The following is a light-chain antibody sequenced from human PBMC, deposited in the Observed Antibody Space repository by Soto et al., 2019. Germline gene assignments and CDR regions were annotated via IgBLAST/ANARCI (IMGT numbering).Light chain of an antibody. V-gene: IGKV3-20*01. CDR3: QQCGSLVLT. CDR1: QSVSSTY. CDR2: GAT. Sequence: EIVLTQSPATLSLSPGERATLSCRASQSVSSTYSSWYQQKPGQAPRLLIYGATSRATGIPDRFSGSGSGTDFTLTISSLEPEDFAVYYCQQCGSLVLTFGGGTKVEIK. J-gene: IGKJ4*01.